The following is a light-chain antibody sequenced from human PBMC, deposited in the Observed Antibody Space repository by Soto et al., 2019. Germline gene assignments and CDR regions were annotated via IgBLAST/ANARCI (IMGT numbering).Light chain of an antibody. Sequence: DIQLTQSPSFLSASVGDRVTITCRASQAVSRYLAWYQQKPGKAPNLLIYAASTLRSEVPSRFSGSGSETEFTLTISSLQPEDFATYYCQQLNSYVFAFGPGTKVDIK. J-gene: IGKJ3*01. V-gene: IGKV1-9*01. CDR1: QAVSRY. CDR2: AAS. CDR3: QQLNSYVFA.